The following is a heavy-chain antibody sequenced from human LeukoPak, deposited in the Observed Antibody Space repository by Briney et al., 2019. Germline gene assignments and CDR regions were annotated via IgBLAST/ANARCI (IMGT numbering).Heavy chain of an antibody. V-gene: IGHV1-18*01. D-gene: IGHD3-3*01. CDR1: GYTFTSYG. CDR2: ISAYNGNT. CDR3: ARVNYDLGWFDP. J-gene: IGHJ5*02. Sequence: ASVKVSCKASGYTFTSYGISWVRQAPGQGLEWMGWISAYNGNTNYAQKLQGRVTMTTDTSTSTAYMELRGLRSDDTAVYYCARVNYDLGWFDPWGQGTLVTVSS.